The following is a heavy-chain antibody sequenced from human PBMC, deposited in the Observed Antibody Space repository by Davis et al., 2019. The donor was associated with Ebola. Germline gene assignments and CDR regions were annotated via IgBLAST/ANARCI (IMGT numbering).Heavy chain of an antibody. CDR1: GSTFSTYA. V-gene: IGHV3-23*01. J-gene: IGHJ4*02. D-gene: IGHD2-15*01. CDR2: ISGSGEST. CDR3: AKVGYCSDGNCYGFMSPFDS. Sequence: GESLKISCAASGSTFSTYATSWVRQAPGKGLEWVSSISGSGESTHYADSVKGRFTISRVNSENTLYLQMNDLRAEDSAVYYCAKVGYCSDGNCYGFMSPFDSWGQGALVTVSS.